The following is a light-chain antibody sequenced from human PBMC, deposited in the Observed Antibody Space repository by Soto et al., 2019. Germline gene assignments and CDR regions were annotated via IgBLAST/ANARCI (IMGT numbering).Light chain of an antibody. CDR1: ERVSTN. J-gene: IGKJ1*01. CDR2: SAS. CDR3: QQYNNLPPT. V-gene: IGKV3-15*01. Sequence: EIVMTQSPVTLSLSPGERATLSCRASERVSTNLAWYQQTPGQAPRLLIYSASRRPTDIPVRFSGSGSGAEFTLTISSLQSEDFAIYYCQQYNNLPPTFGQGTKVDIK.